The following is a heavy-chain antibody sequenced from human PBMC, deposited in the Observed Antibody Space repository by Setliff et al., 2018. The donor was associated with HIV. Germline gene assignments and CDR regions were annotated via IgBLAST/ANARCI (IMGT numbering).Heavy chain of an antibody. D-gene: IGHD6-19*01. Sequence: GGSLSLSCTAFGFTFRNYAMNWVRQAPGKGLEWVSGISGSGGSTYYADPVKGRFTISRDNSKNMLYLQMNSLRAEDTAVYYCAKGIRVAGTSHFDSWGQGALVTVSS. CDR1: GFTFRNYA. J-gene: IGHJ4*02. CDR2: ISGSGGST. CDR3: AKGIRVAGTSHFDS. V-gene: IGHV3-23*01.